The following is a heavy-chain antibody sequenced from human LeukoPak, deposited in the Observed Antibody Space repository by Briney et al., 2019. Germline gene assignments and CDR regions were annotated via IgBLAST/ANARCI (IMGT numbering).Heavy chain of an antibody. CDR1: GGTFSSYT. Sequence: SVKVSCKASGGTFSSYTISWVRQAPGQGLERMGRIIPILGIANYAQKFQGRVTITADKSTSTAYMELSSLRSEDTAVYYCARDRTHDSSGYYSNFDYWGQGTLVTVSS. V-gene: IGHV1-69*10. CDR2: IIPILGIA. J-gene: IGHJ4*02. CDR3: ARDRTHDSSGYYSNFDY. D-gene: IGHD3-22*01.